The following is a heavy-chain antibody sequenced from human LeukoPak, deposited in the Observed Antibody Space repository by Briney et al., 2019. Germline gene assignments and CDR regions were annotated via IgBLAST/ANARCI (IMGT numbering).Heavy chain of an antibody. CDR3: ARGRLYDSSGYSTANFDY. J-gene: IGHJ4*02. CDR2: INHSGST. CDR1: GGSFSGYY. Sequence: PSETLSLTCAVHGGSFSGYYWSWIRQPPGKGLEWIGEINHSGSTNYNPSLKSRVTISVDTSKNQFSLKLSSVTAADTAVYYCARGRLYDSSGYSTANFDYWGQGTLVTVSS. D-gene: IGHD3-22*01. V-gene: IGHV4-34*01.